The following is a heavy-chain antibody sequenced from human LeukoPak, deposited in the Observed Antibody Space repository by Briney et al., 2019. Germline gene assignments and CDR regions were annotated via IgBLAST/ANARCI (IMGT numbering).Heavy chain of an antibody. J-gene: IGHJ3*01. V-gene: IGHV3-74*01. CDR2: INGDGSST. CDR1: GFTVSSNY. Sequence: GGSLRLSCAASGFTVSSNYMSWVRQAPGKGLVWVSRINGDGSSTNYADSVKGRFTISRDNAKNTVYLQMNSLRAEDTAAYYCSRKRGFVPFDLWGQGTMVTVSS. D-gene: IGHD6-25*01. CDR3: SRKRGFVPFDL.